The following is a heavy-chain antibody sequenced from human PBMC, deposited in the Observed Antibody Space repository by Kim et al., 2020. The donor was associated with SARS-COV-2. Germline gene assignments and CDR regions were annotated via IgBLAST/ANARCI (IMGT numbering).Heavy chain of an antibody. CDR2: ISNNGGST. Sequence: GGSLRLSCSASGFTFSSYAMHWVRQAPGKELEYVSGISNNGGSTYYPDSVKDRFTISRDNSKNTLFLQMSSLRIEDTAVYYCVKSRWTAVTTGDWFDPWGQGTLVTVSS. D-gene: IGHD4-17*01. J-gene: IGHJ5*02. CDR3: VKSRWTAVTTGDWFDP. CDR1: GFTFSSYA. V-gene: IGHV3-64D*09.